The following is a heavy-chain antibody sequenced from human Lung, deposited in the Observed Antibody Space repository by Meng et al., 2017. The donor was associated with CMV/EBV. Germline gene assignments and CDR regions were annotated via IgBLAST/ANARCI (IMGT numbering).Heavy chain of an antibody. CDR2: INWNGGST. CDR3: ARVWQQLEYYFDY. Sequence: ESXKISXAASGFTLDDYAMSWVRQVPGKGLEWVSGINWNGGSTRYVDSVKGRFTISRDNAKNSLYLQMNSLRAEDTAFYYCARVWQQLEYYFDYWGQGALVTVSS. CDR1: GFTLDDYA. J-gene: IGHJ4*02. D-gene: IGHD6-13*01. V-gene: IGHV3-20*04.